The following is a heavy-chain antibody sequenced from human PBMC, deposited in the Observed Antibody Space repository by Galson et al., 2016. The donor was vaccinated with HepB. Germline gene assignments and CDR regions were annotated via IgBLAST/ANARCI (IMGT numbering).Heavy chain of an antibody. CDR1: GFTFRDYA. J-gene: IGHJ6*02. CDR2: ISGSGSYT. CDR3: ARHWRCYYFYGMDV. D-gene: IGHD2-8*02. V-gene: IGHV3-23*01. Sequence: SLRLSCAASGFTFRDYAMSWVRQAPGKGLEWVSVISGSGSYTYYADSVKGRFTISRDNSKNTLYLQINSLRAEDTAIYYCARHWRCYYFYGMDVWGQGTTVTVSS.